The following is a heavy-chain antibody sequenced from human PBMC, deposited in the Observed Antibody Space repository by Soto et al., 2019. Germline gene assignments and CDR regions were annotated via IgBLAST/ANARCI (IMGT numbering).Heavy chain of an antibody. J-gene: IGHJ1*01. V-gene: IGHV4-59*01. CDR3: ARDLSGCASGSCYENFQN. CDR1: GGSISSYY. D-gene: IGHD2-15*01. CDR2: IFYSVSS. Sequence: QVQLQESGPGLVKPSETLSLTCTVSGGSISSYYWSWIRQPPGKGLEWIWYIFYSVSSNYNPSLKNRVTLSEDTSKNQVSLRLSSVTAADTAVYYCARDLSGCASGSCYENFQNWGQGTLVTVSS.